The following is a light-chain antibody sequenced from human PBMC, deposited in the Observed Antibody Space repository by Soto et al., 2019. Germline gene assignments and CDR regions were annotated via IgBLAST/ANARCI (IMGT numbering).Light chain of an antibody. CDR3: NSYTSSSIWV. CDR2: DVS. V-gene: IGLV2-14*01. CDR1: SSDVGGYNY. J-gene: IGLJ3*02. Sequence: QSALTQPASVSGSPGQSITISCTGTSSDVGGYNYVSWYQQHPGKAPKLMIYDVSKRPSGVSNRFSGSKSGNTASLSISGLQAEDEADYYCNSYTSSSIWVFGGGTKVTVL.